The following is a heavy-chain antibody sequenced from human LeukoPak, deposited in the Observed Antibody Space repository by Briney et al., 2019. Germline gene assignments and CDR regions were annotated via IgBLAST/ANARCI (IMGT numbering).Heavy chain of an antibody. J-gene: IGHJ4*02. CDR2: ISSSDNTI. CDR3: AREGSAGSWYYFDY. Sequence: GGSLRLSCVASGFTFSSYEMNWVRQAPGKGLEWVSYISSSDNTIYYADSVKGRFTISRDNAKNSLYLQMNSLRAEDTAVYYCAREGSAGSWYYFDYWGQGTLGTVSS. V-gene: IGHV3-48*03. CDR1: GFTFSSYE. D-gene: IGHD6-13*01.